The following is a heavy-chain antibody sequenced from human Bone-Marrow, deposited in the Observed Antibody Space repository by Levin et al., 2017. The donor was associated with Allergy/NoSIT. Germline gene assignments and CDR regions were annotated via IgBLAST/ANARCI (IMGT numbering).Heavy chain of an antibody. CDR3: AREEWELLDY. J-gene: IGHJ4*02. CDR1: GFSFSTYT. D-gene: IGHD1-26*01. V-gene: IGHV3-30-3*01. CDR2: ISYDGSKK. Sequence: SCAASGFSFSTYTMHWVRQAPGKGLEWVARISYDGSKKFYADSVKGRLTISRDNSKNTLFLQMSSLRVDDTAIYYCAREEWELLDYWGQGTLVTVTS.